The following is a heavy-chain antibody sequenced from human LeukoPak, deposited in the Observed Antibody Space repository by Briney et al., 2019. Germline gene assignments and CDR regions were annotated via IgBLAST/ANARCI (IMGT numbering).Heavy chain of an antibody. Sequence: GESLKISCKGSGYSFTSYWIGWVRQMPGKGLEWMGSIYPGDSDTRYSPSFQGQVTISADKSISTAYLQWSSLKASDTAMYYCARIPKYSGSYSYYFDYWGQGTLVTVSS. CDR1: GYSFTSYW. D-gene: IGHD1-26*01. V-gene: IGHV5-51*01. J-gene: IGHJ4*02. CDR2: IYPGDSDT. CDR3: ARIPKYSGSYSYYFDY.